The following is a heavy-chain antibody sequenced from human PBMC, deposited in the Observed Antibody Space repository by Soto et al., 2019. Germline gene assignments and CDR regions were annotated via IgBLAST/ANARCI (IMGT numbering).Heavy chain of an antibody. Sequence: SETLSLTCTVSGGSISSGGYYWSWIRQHPGKGLEWIGYIYYSGSTYYNPSLKSRVTISVDTSKNQFSLKLSSVTAADTAVYYCARDFVVGGPTINYYYGMDVWGQGTTVTVS. CDR2: IYYSGST. CDR3: ARDFVVGGPTINYYYGMDV. CDR1: GGSISSGGYY. V-gene: IGHV4-31*03. D-gene: IGHD1-26*01. J-gene: IGHJ6*02.